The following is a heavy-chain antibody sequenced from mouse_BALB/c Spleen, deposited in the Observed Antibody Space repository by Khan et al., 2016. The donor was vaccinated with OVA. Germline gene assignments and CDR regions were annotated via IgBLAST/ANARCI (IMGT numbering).Heavy chain of an antibody. CDR2: IWGGGST. V-gene: IGHV2-6-5*01. Sequence: QVQLKESGPGLVAPSQNLSITCTVSGFSLSDYGVSWIRQPPGRGLDWLGVIWGGGSTYYNSALRSRLTISKDNSKRQVFLKMSSLQSDDTAMFYCAKGVWSYYYTLDYWGQGTSGTVSS. CDR3: AKGVWSYYYTLDY. J-gene: IGHJ4*01. CDR1: GFSLSDYG.